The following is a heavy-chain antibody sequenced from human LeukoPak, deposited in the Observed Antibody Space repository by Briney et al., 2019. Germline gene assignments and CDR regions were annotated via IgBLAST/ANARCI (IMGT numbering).Heavy chain of an antibody. D-gene: IGHD6-19*01. J-gene: IGHJ6*02. Sequence: GASVKVSCKASVGTVSSYAISWVRQAPGQGLEWMGRIIPILGIANYAQKFQGRVTITADKSTSTAYMELSSLRSEDTAVYYCARESGYSSGWYLSPKRYGMDVWGQGTTVTVSS. CDR1: VGTVSSYA. CDR3: ARESGYSSGWYLSPKRYGMDV. CDR2: IIPILGIA. V-gene: IGHV1-69*04.